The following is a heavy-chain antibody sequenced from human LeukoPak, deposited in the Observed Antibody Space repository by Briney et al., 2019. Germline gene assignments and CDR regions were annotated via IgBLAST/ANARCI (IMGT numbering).Heavy chain of an antibody. V-gene: IGHV1-46*01. CDR2: INPSGGST. CDR1: GYTFTSYY. D-gene: IGHD2-2*02. J-gene: IGHJ3*02. CDR3: ARGKIGPSSAWYQLLYSRPHDAFDI. Sequence: ASVKVSCKASGYTFTSYYMHWVRQAPGQGLEWMGIINPSGGSTSYAQKFQGRVTITTNTSISTAYMELSSLRSEDTAVYYCARGKIGPSSAWYQLLYSRPHDAFDIWGQGTMVTVSS.